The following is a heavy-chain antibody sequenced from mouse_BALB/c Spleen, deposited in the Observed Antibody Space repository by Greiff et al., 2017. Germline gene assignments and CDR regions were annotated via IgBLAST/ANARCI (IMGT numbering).Heavy chain of an antibody. J-gene: IGHJ3*01. CDR1: GYSITSGYY. Sequence: EVKLLESGPGLVKPSQSLSLTCSVTGYSITSGYYWNWIRQFPGNKLEWMGYISYDGSNNYNPSLKNRISITRDTSKNQFFLKLNSVTTEDTATYYCASHGFAYWGQGTLVTVSA. CDR3: ASHGFAY. CDR2: ISYDGSN. V-gene: IGHV3-6*02. D-gene: IGHD1-1*01.